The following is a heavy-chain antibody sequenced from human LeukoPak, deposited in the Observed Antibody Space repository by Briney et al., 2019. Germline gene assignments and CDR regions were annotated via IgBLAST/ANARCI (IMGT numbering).Heavy chain of an antibody. CDR3: ARRVVGAAHTVWYFDL. Sequence: PSETLSLTCTVSGGSISSSSYHWGWIRQPPGKGLEWIGSIYYSGSTYYNPSLKSRVTISVDTSKNQFSLKLSSVTAADTAVYYCARRVVGAAHTVWYFDLWGRGTLVTVSS. V-gene: IGHV4-39*01. CDR2: IYYSGST. D-gene: IGHD1-26*01. J-gene: IGHJ2*01. CDR1: GGSISSSSYH.